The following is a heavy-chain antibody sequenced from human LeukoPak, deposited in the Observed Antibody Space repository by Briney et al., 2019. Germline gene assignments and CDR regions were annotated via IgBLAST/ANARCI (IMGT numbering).Heavy chain of an antibody. CDR2: ISYDGSNK. CDR1: GFTFSSYG. V-gene: IGHV3-30*18. D-gene: IGHD3-10*01. Sequence: GGSLRLSCAASGFTFSSYGMHWVRQAPGKGLEWVAVISYDGSNKYYADSVKGRFTISRDNSKNTLYLQMNSLRAEDTAVYYCAKDAGNYYGPTPDLYYYGMDVWGQGTTVTVSS. CDR3: AKDAGNYYGPTPDLYYYGMDV. J-gene: IGHJ6*02.